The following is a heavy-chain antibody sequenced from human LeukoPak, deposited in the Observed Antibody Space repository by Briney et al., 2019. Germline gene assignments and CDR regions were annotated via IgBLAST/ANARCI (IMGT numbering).Heavy chain of an antibody. J-gene: IGHJ3*01. CDR3: ARDWYNNSDAFDL. V-gene: IGHV3-30*02. Sequence: PGGSLRLSCAASGFTFLSYGMHWVRQAPGKGLEGVAFIRYDGSNKYYADSVKGRFTISRDNSKNTLYLQMNSLRAEDTAVYYCARDWYNNSDAFDLWGQGTMVTVSS. CDR2: IRYDGSNK. D-gene: IGHD4-11*01. CDR1: GFTFLSYG.